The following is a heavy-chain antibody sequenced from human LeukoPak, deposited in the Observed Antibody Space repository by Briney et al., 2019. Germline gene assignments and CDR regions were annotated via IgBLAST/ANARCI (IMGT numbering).Heavy chain of an antibody. J-gene: IGHJ4*02. CDR2: ISSIGGST. CDR1: GFTFSSYA. Sequence: PGGSLRLSCSASGFTFSSYAMHWVRQAPGKGLEYVSAISSIGGSTYYADSVKGRFTISRDNSKHTLYLQMSALRAEDTAVYYCVKENSENYYGGGDYWGQGTLVTVSS. V-gene: IGHV3-64D*06. D-gene: IGHD1-26*01. CDR3: VKENSENYYGGGDY.